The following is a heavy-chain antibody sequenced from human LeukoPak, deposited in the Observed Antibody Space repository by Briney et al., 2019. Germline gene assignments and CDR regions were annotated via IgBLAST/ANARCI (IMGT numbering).Heavy chain of an antibody. V-gene: IGHV4-34*01. CDR3: ARGVYLGY. CDR2: INHSGST. CDR1: GGSFSGYY. J-gene: IGHJ4*02. Sequence: KPSETLSLTCAVYGGSFSGYYWSWIRQPPGKGLEWIGEINHSGSTNYNPSLKSRVTISVDTSKNQFSLKLSSVTAADTAVYYCARGVYLGYWGQGTLVTVSS.